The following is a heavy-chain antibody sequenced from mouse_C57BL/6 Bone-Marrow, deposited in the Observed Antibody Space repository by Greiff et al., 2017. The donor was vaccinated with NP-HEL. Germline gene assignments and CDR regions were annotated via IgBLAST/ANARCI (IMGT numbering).Heavy chain of an antibody. V-gene: IGHV1-18*01. CDR1: GYTFTDYN. J-gene: IGHJ4*01. Sequence: VQLQQSGPELVKPGASVKIPCKASGYTFTDYNMDWVKQSHGKSLEWIGDINPNNGGTIYNQKFKGKATLTVDKSSSTAYMELRSLTSEDTAVYYCARSFYDGYYEGYAMDYWGQGTSVTVSS. CDR3: ARSFYDGYYEGYAMDY. D-gene: IGHD2-3*01. CDR2: INPNNGGT.